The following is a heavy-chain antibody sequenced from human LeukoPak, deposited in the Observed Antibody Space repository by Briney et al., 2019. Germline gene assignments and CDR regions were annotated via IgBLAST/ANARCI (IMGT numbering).Heavy chain of an antibody. CDR1: GDSISNYY. D-gene: IGHD2-15*01. CDR3: ARETCSGGSCFQFDF. J-gene: IGHJ4*02. CDR2: IYYSGST. V-gene: IGHV4-59*01. Sequence: SETLSLTCTVSGDSISNYYWSWIRQSPGMGLEWIGYIYYSGSTNYNPSLKSRVTISVDTSKNQFSLKLSSVTAADTAVYYCARETCSGGSCFQFDFWGQGTLVTVSS.